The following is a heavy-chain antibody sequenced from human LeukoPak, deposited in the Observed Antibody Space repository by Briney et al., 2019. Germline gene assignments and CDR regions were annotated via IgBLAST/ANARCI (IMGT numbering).Heavy chain of an antibody. CDR1: GYTFTGYY. Sequence: ASVKDSCKASGYTFTGYYMHWVRQAPGQGLEWMGWINPNSGGTNYTPKFQGRVTMTRDTSISTAYMEMSRLRSDDTAVDYCARDYYCSGGSCYPHFDYWGQGTLVTVSS. CDR2: INPNSGGT. V-gene: IGHV1-2*02. J-gene: IGHJ4*02. CDR3: ARDYYCSGGSCYPHFDY. D-gene: IGHD2-15*01.